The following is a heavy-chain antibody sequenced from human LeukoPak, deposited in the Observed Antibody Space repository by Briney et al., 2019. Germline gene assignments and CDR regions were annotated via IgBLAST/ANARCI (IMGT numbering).Heavy chain of an antibody. D-gene: IGHD3-3*01. CDR3: ATEHVWAWSGYLDY. CDR1: GITVRDNY. CDR2: IYSGGSP. Sequence: GGSLRLSCAVSGITVRDNYMSCVRQAPGKGLEWVSVIYSGGSPHYADSVRGRFTISRDISRNTVYLQMNSVTAEDTAVYYCATEHVWAWSGYLDYWGQGTLATVSS. V-gene: IGHV3-66*01. J-gene: IGHJ4*02.